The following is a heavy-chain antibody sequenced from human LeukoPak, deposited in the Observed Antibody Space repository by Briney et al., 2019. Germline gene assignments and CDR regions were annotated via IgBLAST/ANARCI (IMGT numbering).Heavy chain of an antibody. CDR1: GFTFSSYG. CDR3: ARSRNVRTFDY. V-gene: IGHV3-30*02. Sequence: PGGSLRLSCAASGFTFSSYGIHWVRQAPGKGLEWVTFIRHDGTNQHYGDSVKGRFTISRDNLENTVFLQMNRVRAEDTAVYFCARSRNVRTFDYWGQGTLVAVSS. J-gene: IGHJ4*02. CDR2: IRHDGTNQ.